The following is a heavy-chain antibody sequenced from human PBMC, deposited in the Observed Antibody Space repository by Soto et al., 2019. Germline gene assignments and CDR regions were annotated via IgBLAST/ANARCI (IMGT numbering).Heavy chain of an antibody. CDR2: VTDDGKRQ. J-gene: IGHJ4*02. CDR1: DFAFTDYA. Sequence: QVQLVESGGRVVQPGASLRLSCVASDFAFTDYAIHWVRQAPGKGLEWPAFVTDDGKRQYYADSVKGRFTISRDNFKDMVYLQMTSLRTDDTAVYYCARNWVLRGIIKKGAFDSWGQGTLVTVAS. CDR3: ARNWVLRGIIKKGAFDS. V-gene: IGHV3-30*04. D-gene: IGHD3-10*01.